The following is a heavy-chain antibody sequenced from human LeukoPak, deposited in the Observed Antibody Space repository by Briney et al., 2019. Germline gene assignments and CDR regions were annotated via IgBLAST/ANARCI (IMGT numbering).Heavy chain of an antibody. CDR2: IAYDGSRA. J-gene: IGHJ4*02. D-gene: IGHD1-14*01. Sequence: HPGGSLRLSCAGSGFTFGGYGMHWFRQTPGKGLEWVAVIAYDGSRAFYADSVKGRFTISRDNSKNTMSVQMDDLRAEDTAVYYCTRYNNDHFDYWGQGTLVTVSP. CDR1: GFTFGGYG. V-gene: IGHV3-33*01. CDR3: TRYNNDHFDY.